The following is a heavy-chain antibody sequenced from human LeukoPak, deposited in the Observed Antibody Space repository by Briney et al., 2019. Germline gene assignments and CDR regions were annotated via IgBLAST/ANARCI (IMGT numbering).Heavy chain of an antibody. Sequence: PGGSLRLSCAASGFTFSDYYMSWLRQAPGKGVEWVSYISSSGSTIYYADSVKGRFTISRDNAKNSLYLQMNSLRAEDTAVYYCARTGIVATRFDYWGQGTLVTVSS. V-gene: IGHV3-11*04. CDR3: ARTGIVATRFDY. CDR2: ISSSGSTI. J-gene: IGHJ4*02. D-gene: IGHD5-12*01. CDR1: GFTFSDYY.